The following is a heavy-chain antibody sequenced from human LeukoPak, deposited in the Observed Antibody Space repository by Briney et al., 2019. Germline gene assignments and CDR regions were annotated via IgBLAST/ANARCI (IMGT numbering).Heavy chain of an antibody. J-gene: IGHJ4*02. CDR2: VYNDGST. CDR3: ARGSSTASHYNGLFDY. D-gene: IGHD3-10*01. V-gene: IGHV4-59*11. Sequence: SETLSLTCTVSGVSISSHYWSWIRQPPGKGLEWIGYVYNDGSTNYSPSLKSRVTTSLDTSKNQFSLRLRFVTAADTAVYYCARGSSTASHYNGLFDYWGRGTLVTVSS. CDR1: GVSISSHY.